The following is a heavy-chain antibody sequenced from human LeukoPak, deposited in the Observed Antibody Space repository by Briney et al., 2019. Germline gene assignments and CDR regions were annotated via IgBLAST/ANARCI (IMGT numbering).Heavy chain of an antibody. CDR1: GGSFSGYY. J-gene: IGHJ4*02. V-gene: IGHV4-34*01. CDR2: INHSGST. Sequence: ETLSLTCAVYGGSFSGYYWSWIRQPPGKGLEWIGEINHSGSTNYNPSLKSRVTISVDTSKNQFSLKLSSVTAADTAVYYCARARIAARNARDFDYWGQGTLVTVSS. CDR3: ARARIAARNARDFDY. D-gene: IGHD6-6*01.